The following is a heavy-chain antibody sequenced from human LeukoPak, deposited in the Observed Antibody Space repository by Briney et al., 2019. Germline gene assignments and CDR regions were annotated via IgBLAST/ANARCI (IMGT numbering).Heavy chain of an antibody. Sequence: PGGSLRLSGGASGFILSSYAMSWVGQAPGKGLEWVSAITGGGGSTYYEDSVKGRFTISRDNSKNTLYLQMNSLRAEDTAVYHRAIPRDSSGYYYSWGQETLVTVSS. V-gene: IGHV3-23*01. D-gene: IGHD3-22*01. CDR2: ITGGGGST. CDR1: GFILSSYA. CDR3: AIPRDSSGYYYS. J-gene: IGHJ4*02.